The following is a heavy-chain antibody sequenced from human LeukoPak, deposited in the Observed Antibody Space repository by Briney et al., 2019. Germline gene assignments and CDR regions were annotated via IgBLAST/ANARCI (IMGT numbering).Heavy chain of an antibody. CDR3: ARKYCSGGSCYSGFDY. Sequence: PSETLSLTCAVYGGSFSGYYWSWIRQPPGKGLEWIGEINHSGSTNYNPSLKSRVTISVDTSKNQFSLKLSSVTDADTAVYYCARKYCSGGSCYSGFDYWGQGTLVTVSS. V-gene: IGHV4-34*01. J-gene: IGHJ4*02. CDR2: INHSGST. CDR1: GGSFSGYY. D-gene: IGHD2-15*01.